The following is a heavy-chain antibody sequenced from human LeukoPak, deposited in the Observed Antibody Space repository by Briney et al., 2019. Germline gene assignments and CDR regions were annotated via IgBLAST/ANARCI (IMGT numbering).Heavy chain of an antibody. D-gene: IGHD2-2*02. J-gene: IGHJ4*02. V-gene: IGHV3-23*01. CDR3: AKSDCTSSSCYTIDY. Sequence: GGSLRLSCAASGFTFSYYAMSWVRQTPEKGLEWLSVISDSGADTSYADSGKGRFTISRDNSKNTLYLQMNRLRVDDTAVYYCAKSDCTSSSCYTIDYWGQGTLVTVSS. CDR1: GFTFSYYA. CDR2: ISDSGADT.